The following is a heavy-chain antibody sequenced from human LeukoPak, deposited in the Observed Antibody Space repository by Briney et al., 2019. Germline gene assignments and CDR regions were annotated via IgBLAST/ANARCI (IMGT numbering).Heavy chain of an antibody. CDR3: AREVERSGKFDP. CDR2: IFYSGST. J-gene: IGHJ5*02. CDR1: GGSISSGDYY. V-gene: IGHV4-30-4*01. D-gene: IGHD2-15*01. Sequence: PSETLSLTCTVSGGSISSGDYYWSWIRQPPGKGLEWIGFIFYSGSTNYNPSLKSRVTILLNKSKNQFSLKLRSVTAADTAVYYCAREVERSGKFDPWGQGTLVTVSS.